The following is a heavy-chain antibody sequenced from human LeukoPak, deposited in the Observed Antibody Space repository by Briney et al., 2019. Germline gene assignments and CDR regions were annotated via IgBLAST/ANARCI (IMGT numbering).Heavy chain of an antibody. CDR1: GYTFTDYY. D-gene: IGHD3-10*01. V-gene: IGHV1-2*02. Sequence: ASVKVSCKASGYTFTDYYMHWVRQAPGQGLEWMGWINPNSGGTNYAQKFQGRVTMTRDTSISTAYMELTRLRSDDTAVYYCARDQYYGSGSYYNGEYYYYYYMDVWGKGTTVTISS. CDR2: INPNSGGT. CDR3: ARDQYYGSGSYYNGEYYYYYYMDV. J-gene: IGHJ6*03.